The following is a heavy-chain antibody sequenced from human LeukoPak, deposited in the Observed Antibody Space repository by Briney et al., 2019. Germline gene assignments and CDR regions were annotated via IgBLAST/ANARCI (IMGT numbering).Heavy chain of an antibody. CDR2: IYYSGST. CDR1: GGSISSYY. CDR3: ARGYGSGSFIDY. V-gene: IGHV4-59*01. Sequence: SETLSLTCTVSGGSISSYYWSWIRQPPGKGLGWIGYIYYSGSTNYNPSLKSRVTISVDTSKNQFSLKLSSVTAADTAVYYCARGYGSGSFIDYWGQGTLVTVSS. J-gene: IGHJ4*02. D-gene: IGHD3-10*01.